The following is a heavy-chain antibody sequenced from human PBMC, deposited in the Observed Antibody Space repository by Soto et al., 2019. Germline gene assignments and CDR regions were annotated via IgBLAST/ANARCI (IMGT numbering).Heavy chain of an antibody. Sequence: QVQLQESGPGLVKPSGTLSLTCAVSGGSVSSSNWWRWFRQSPGKGLEWMGEIYHSGSAHSNPSLKSRATISLDKSKNQFSLRLTSVTAADTAVYYCARVPGVVVSADDAFDIWGPGTRVIVSS. CDR2: IYHSGSA. CDR3: ARVPGVVVSADDAFDI. CDR1: GGSVSSSNW. J-gene: IGHJ3*02. D-gene: IGHD2-21*02. V-gene: IGHV4-4*02.